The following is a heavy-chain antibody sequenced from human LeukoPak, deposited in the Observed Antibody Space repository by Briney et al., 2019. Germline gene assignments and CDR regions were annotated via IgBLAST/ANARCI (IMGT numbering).Heavy chain of an antibody. J-gene: IGHJ4*02. D-gene: IGHD4-23*01. CDR3: PRDLVTHFDY. CDR1: GYTFTSYG. Sequence: GASVKVSCKASGYTFTSYGISWLRQAPGQGLEWMGWSSAYNGNTNYAQKLQGRVTMTTDTSTSTAYMGLRRLRSDETAVYCCPRDLVTHFDYWGQGTLVTVSS. CDR2: SSAYNGNT. V-gene: IGHV1-18*01.